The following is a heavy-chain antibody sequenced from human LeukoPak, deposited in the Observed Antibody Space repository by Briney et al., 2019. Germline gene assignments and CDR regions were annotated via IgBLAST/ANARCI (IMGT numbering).Heavy chain of an antibody. CDR3: AHSLCNGGTCYSGFDY. D-gene: IGHD2-15*01. J-gene: IGHJ4*02. CDR1: GFSLSTTAVG. CDR2: IYWDDDR. V-gene: IGHV2-5*02. Sequence: SGPTLVNPTQTLTLTCTFSGFSLSTTAVGVGWIRQPPGKALECLALIYWDDDRRYSPSLKSRLTITKDTSKNQVVLTMTNMDPVDTATYYCAHSLCNGGTCYSGFDYWGQGTLVTVSS.